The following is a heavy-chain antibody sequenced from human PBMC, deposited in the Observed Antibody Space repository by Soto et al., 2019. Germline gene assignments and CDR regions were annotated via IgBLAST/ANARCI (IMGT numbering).Heavy chain of an antibody. CDR3: AKDDYGEWYGMEV. CDR2: ISYDGSNK. J-gene: IGHJ6*02. CDR1: GFTFSSYS. V-gene: IGHV3-30*18. Sequence: PGGSLRLSCAASGFTFSSYSMHWVRQAPGKGLEWVAVISYDGSNKYYADSVKGRFTISRDNAKNTLYLQMNSLRAEDTAVYYCAKDDYGEWYGMEVWGQGTTVTVSS. D-gene: IGHD4-17*01.